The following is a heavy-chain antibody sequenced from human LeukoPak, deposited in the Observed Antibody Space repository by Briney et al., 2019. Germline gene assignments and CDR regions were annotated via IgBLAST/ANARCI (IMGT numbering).Heavy chain of an antibody. J-gene: IGHJ4*02. D-gene: IGHD6-13*01. V-gene: IGHV3-48*02. Sequence: PGGSLRLSCAASGFIFSTYSINWARQAPGKGLEWVSHISSSSSSIYYADSVKGRFSISRDNAKNSLYLQMSSLRDEDTAVYYCARSGYGSRWYFFDHWGQGTLVTVSS. CDR3: ARSGYGSRWYFFDH. CDR1: GFIFSTYS. CDR2: ISSSSSSI.